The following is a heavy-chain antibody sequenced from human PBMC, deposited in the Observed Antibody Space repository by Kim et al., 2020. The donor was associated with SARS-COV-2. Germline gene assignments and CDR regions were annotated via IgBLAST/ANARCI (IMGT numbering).Heavy chain of an antibody. CDR3: ARRGVTGTIHFFDY. Sequence: GESLKISCEGSGYSFTNYWIGWVRQMPGKGLEWMGIIWPGDSDTRYSPSFQGQVTISVDKSISTAYLQWSSLKASDTAMYFCARRGVTGTIHFFDYWGQGTLVTFSS. D-gene: IGHD1-20*01. CDR2: IWPGDSDT. V-gene: IGHV5-51*01. CDR1: GYSFTNYW. J-gene: IGHJ4*02.